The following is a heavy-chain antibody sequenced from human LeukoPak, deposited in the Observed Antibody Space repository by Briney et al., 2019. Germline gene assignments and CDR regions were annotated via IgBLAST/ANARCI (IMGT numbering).Heavy chain of an antibody. CDR3: ARADASRWFDF. D-gene: IGHD2-2*01. Sequence: ASVKASCKASGYTFTGYYMHWVRQPPGQGLEWMGWINANSGDTGYAQKFQGRVTMTRDTSVNTAYMELSRLRSDDTAVYFCARADASRWFDFWGQGALVTVSS. V-gene: IGHV1-2*02. CDR1: GYTFTGYY. J-gene: IGHJ5*01. CDR2: INANSGDT.